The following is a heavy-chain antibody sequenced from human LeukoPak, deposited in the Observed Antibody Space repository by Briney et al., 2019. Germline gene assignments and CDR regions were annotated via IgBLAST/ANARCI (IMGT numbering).Heavy chain of an antibody. J-gene: IGHJ4*02. V-gene: IGHV3-30*18. CDR2: ISYDGSNK. D-gene: IGHD6-19*01. Sequence: GGSLRLSCAASGFTFSSYGMHWVRQAPGKGLEWVAVISYDGSNKYYADSVKGRFTISRDNPKNTLYLQMNSLRAEDTAVYYCAKDLLIGGIAVADYWGQGTLVTASS. CDR3: AKDLLIGGIAVADY. CDR1: GFTFSSYG.